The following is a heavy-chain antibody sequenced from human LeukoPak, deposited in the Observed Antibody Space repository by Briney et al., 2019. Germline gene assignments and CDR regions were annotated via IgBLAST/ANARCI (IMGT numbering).Heavy chain of an antibody. V-gene: IGHV1-8*03. CDR2: MNPNSGNT. J-gene: IGHJ4*02. CDR1: AYTFSNND. D-gene: IGHD5-24*01. CDR3: ARGGGSGYNFIPY. Sequence: ASVKVSCKASAYTFSNNDINWVRQATGQGLEWMGWMNPNSGNTGYAQKFQGRVTITRNTSISTAYMELSSLRSEDTAVYYCARGGGSGYNFIPYWGQGTLVTVSS.